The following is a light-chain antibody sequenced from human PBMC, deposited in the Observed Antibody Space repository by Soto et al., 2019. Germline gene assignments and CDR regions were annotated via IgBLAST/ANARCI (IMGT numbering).Light chain of an antibody. CDR1: QGISIW. CDR2: AAS. CDR3: QQANTFPLT. V-gene: IGKV1D-12*01. Sequence: DIQMTQSPSSVYASVGDRITTTCRASQGISIWIAWYQQKLGNAPKLLIYAASSLQSGVPSRFSGSGSGTHLTLTISSLQPEDFATYYCQQANTFPLTFGQGTRPEV. J-gene: IGKJ5*01.